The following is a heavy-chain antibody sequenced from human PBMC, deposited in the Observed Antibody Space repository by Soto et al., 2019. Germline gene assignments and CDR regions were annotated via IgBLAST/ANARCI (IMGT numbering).Heavy chain of an antibody. V-gene: IGHV3-33*01. Sequence: QVQVVESGGGVVQPGRSLRLSCTASGFTFRSHAMHWVRQAPGKGLEWVAQIWYDGSNKYYADSVKGRFTISRDNSKNTLYVQMDSLRVEDTAVYYCARDGQSLAPYALAVWGQGTAVTVS. J-gene: IGHJ6*02. D-gene: IGHD6-19*01. CDR2: IWYDGSNK. CDR3: ARDGQSLAPYALAV. CDR1: GFTFRSHA.